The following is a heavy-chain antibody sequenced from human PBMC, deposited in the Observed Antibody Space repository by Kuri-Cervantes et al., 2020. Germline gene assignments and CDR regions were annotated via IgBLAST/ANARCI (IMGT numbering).Heavy chain of an antibody. CDR1: GFTFSSHS. CDR2: ISSSSSYI. V-gene: IGHV3-21*03. CDR3: ARVEVVVVAATRQFSRHAFDY. Sequence: GGSLRLSCAASGFTFSSHSMNWVRQAPGKGLEWVSSISSSSSYIYYADSVKGRFTISRDNAKNSLYLQMNSLRAEDTAVYYCARVEVVVVAATRQFSRHAFDYWGQGTLVTVSS. D-gene: IGHD2-15*01. J-gene: IGHJ4*02.